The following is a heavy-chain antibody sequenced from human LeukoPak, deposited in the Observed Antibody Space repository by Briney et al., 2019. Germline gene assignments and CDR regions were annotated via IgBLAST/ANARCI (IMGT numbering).Heavy chain of an antibody. D-gene: IGHD3-10*01. V-gene: IGHV3-11*01. CDR3: ARGSRYYYGSGSYPFDY. CDR2: ITNSGSTI. Sequence: GGSLRLSCAASGFTSSDYYMSWIRQAPGKGPQWVSYITNSGSTIYYADSVKGRFTISRDNAKKSLYLQMNNLRAEDTAVYYCARGSRYYYGSGSYPFDYWRQGTLVTVSS. CDR1: GFTSSDYY. J-gene: IGHJ4*02.